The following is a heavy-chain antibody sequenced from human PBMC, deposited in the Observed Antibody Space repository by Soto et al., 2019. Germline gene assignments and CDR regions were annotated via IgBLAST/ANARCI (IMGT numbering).Heavy chain of an antibody. D-gene: IGHD2-21*02. Sequence: GASVKVSCKASAYTFTSYGISWVRQAPGQVLEWMGWISAYNGNTNYAQKLQGRVTMTTDTSTSTAYMELRSLRSDDTAVYYCARRDCGGDCYQAGFDYWGQGTLVTVSS. CDR1: AYTFTSYG. J-gene: IGHJ4*02. CDR2: ISAYNGNT. V-gene: IGHV1-18*04. CDR3: ARRDCGGDCYQAGFDY.